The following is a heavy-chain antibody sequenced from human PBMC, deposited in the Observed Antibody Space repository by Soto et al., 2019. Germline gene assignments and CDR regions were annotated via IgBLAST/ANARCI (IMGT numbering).Heavy chain of an antibody. J-gene: IGHJ4*02. CDR2: ISWNSGSI. CDR3: AKGTAGATIFNFDY. D-gene: IGHD3-3*01. CDR1: GFTFDDYA. Sequence: EVQLVESGGGLVQPGRSLRLSCAASGFTFDDYAVHWVRQAPGKGLEWVSGISWNSGSIGYADSVKGRFTISRDNAKNSLYLQMNSLRAEDTALYYCAKGTAGATIFNFDYWGQGTLVTVSS. V-gene: IGHV3-9*01.